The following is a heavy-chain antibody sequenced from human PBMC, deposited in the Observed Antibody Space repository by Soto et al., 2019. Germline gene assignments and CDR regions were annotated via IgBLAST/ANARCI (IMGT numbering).Heavy chain of an antibody. V-gene: IGHV3-30*18. D-gene: IGHD5-18*01. CDR1: GFTFSSYG. J-gene: IGHJ4*02. CDR3: AKQDTAPFDY. Sequence: QVQLVESGGGVVQPGRSPRLSCAASGFTFSSYGMHWVRQAPGKGLERVAVISYDGSNKYYADSVKGRFTISRDNSKNTLYLQMNSLRAEDTAVYYCAKQDTAPFDYWGQGTLVTVSS. CDR2: ISYDGSNK.